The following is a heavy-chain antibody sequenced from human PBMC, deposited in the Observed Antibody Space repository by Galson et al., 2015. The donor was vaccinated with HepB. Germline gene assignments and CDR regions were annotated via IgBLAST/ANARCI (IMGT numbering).Heavy chain of an antibody. V-gene: IGHV3-21*01. D-gene: IGHD3-9*01. CDR2: ISSSSSYI. CDR3: AREGHYDILTGPTHTQDDAFDI. J-gene: IGHJ3*02. CDR1: GFTFSSYS. Sequence: SLRLSCAASGFTFSSYSMNWVRQAPGKGLEWVSSISSSSSYIYYADSVKGRFTISRDNAKNSLYLQMNSLRAEDTAVYYCAREGHYDILTGPTHTQDDAFDIWGQGTMVTVSS.